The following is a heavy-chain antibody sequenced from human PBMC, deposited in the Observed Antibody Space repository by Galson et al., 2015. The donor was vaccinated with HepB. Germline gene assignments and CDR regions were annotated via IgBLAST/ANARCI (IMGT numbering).Heavy chain of an antibody. Sequence: SLRLSCAASGFTFSSYSMNWVRQAPGKGLEWVSSISSSSSYIYCADSVKGRFTISRDNAKNSLYLQMNSLRAEDTAVYYCASHRPGFTAMAYFDYWGQGTLVTVSS. D-gene: IGHD5-18*01. CDR2: ISSSSSYI. CDR1: GFTFSSYS. J-gene: IGHJ4*02. CDR3: ASHRPGFTAMAYFDY. V-gene: IGHV3-21*01.